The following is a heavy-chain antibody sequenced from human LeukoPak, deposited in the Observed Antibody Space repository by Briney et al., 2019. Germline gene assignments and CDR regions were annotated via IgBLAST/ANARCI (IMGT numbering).Heavy chain of an antibody. V-gene: IGHV1-18*01. CDR3: ARDNGVDP. Sequence: SVKVSYKASGYTLTSYGISWVRQAPRQGLEWMGWISAYNGNTRYAQKLQGRVTMTTDTSTSTAYMELRSLRSDDTAVYYCARDNGVDPWGQGTLVTVSS. J-gene: IGHJ5*02. CDR2: ISAYNGNT. D-gene: IGHD2-8*01. CDR1: GYTLTSYG.